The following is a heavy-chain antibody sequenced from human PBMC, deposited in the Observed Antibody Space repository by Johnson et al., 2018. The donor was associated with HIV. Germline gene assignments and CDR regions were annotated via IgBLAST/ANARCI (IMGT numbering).Heavy chain of an antibody. CDR1: GFIFNNYG. V-gene: IGHV3-33*01. J-gene: IGHJ3*02. D-gene: IGHD3-22*01. CDR3: ARDWDYYDSSGYYYANMVDAFDI. Sequence: QVQLMESGGGVVQPGRSLRLSCAASGFIFNNYGMHWVRQAPGKGLEWVAVIWFDGSNEYYADSVKGRFTISRADSKNTLYLQMNSLKTEDTAVYYCARDWDYYDSSGYYYANMVDAFDIWGQGTMVTVSS. CDR2: IWFDGSNE.